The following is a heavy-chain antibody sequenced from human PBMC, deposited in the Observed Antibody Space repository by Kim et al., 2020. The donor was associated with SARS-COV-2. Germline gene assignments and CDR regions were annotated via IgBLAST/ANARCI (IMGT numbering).Heavy chain of an antibody. D-gene: IGHD3-22*01. CDR2: ISAYNGNS. CDR1: GYTFTSYG. CDR3: ARDHYYSSKSPEIDY. J-gene: IGHJ4*02. V-gene: IGHV1-18*04. Sequence: ASVKVSCKASGYTFTSYGISWVRQAPGQGLEWMGWISAYNGNSNYAQKLQGRVTMTTDTSTSTAYMELRSLRSDDTAVYYCARDHYYSSKSPEIDYWGQGTLVTVSS.